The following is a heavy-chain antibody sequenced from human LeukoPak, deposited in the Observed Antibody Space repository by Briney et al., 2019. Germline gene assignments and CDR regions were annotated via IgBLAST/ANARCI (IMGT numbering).Heavy chain of an antibody. CDR3: AKDPAYKRTGSDGMDV. D-gene: IGHD1-14*01. V-gene: IGHV3-30*02. Sequence: QTGGSLRLSCTASGFPFSSYGMHWVRQGPGKGLVWVTVIWPDGSIKYYADSVKGRFTVSRDNSKNTLYLQMNSLRAGDTAVYYCAKDPAYKRTGSDGMDVWGQGTTVTVSS. CDR2: IWPDGSIK. CDR1: GFPFSSYG. J-gene: IGHJ6*02.